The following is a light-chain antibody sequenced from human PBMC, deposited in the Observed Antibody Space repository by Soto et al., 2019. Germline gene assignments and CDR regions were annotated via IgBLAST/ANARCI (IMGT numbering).Light chain of an antibody. J-gene: IGKJ2*01. Sequence: AIRMTQSPSSLSASTGDRVTITCRASQGISSYLAWYQQKPGRAPKLLISATSTLQTVVPSRFSGSGSGTGFTLTISCLQSEDFATYYCQQYYSYPRAYGQGTKVEI. CDR3: QQYYSYPRA. CDR2: ATS. V-gene: IGKV1-8*01. CDR1: QGISSY.